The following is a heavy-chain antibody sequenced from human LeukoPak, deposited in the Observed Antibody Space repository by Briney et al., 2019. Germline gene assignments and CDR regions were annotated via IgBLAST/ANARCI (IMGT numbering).Heavy chain of an antibody. CDR2: ISSSSSYI. J-gene: IGHJ6*02. CDR1: GFTFSSYS. Sequence: PGGSLRLSCAASGFTFSSYSMNWVRQAPGKGLEWVSSISSSSSYIYYADSVKGRFTISRDNAKNSLYLQMNSLRAEDTAVYYCARSLYYDILTGPSLRYFYGMDVWGQGTTVTVSS. V-gene: IGHV3-21*01. CDR3: ARSLYYDILTGPSLRYFYGMDV. D-gene: IGHD3-9*01.